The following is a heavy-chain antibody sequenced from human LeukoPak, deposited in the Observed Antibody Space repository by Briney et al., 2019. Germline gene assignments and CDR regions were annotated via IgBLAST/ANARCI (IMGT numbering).Heavy chain of an antibody. V-gene: IGHV4-34*01. J-gene: IGHJ4*02. CDR2: INHSGST. D-gene: IGHD3-10*01. CDR3: ARPNGFGNSETYYFDY. CDR1: GGSFSGYY. Sequence: SETLSLTCAVYGGSFSGYYWSWIRQPPGKGLEWIGEINHSGSTNYNPSLKSRVTISVDTSKNQFSLKLSSVTAADTAVYYCARPNGFGNSETYYFDYWGQGTLVTVSS.